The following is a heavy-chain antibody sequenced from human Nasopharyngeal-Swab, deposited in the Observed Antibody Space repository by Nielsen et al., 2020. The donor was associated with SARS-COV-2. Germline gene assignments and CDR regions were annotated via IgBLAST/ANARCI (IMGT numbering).Heavy chain of an antibody. J-gene: IGHJ6*03. V-gene: IGHV3-53*01. CDR1: GLIVSSTH. CDR2: IYSDGST. Sequence: GGSLRLSCTASGLIVSSTHTSWVRQAPGKGLEWVSVIYSDGSTYYEDSVKGRFTISRDNSKNTLYLQMNSLRAEDTAVYFCARDLPAGFHYMDVWGKGTTVTFSS. D-gene: IGHD2-2*01. CDR3: ARDLPAGFHYMDV.